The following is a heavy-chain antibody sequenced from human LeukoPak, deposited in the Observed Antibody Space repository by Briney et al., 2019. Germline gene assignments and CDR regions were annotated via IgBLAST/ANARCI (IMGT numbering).Heavy chain of an antibody. J-gene: IGHJ4*02. CDR2: INPNSGGT. D-gene: IGHD3-22*01. V-gene: IGHV1-2*06. CDR3: ARASYYYDSSGYSYYFDY. Sequence: ASVKVSCKASGYTFTGYYMHWVRQAPGQGLEWMGRINPNSGGTNYAQKFQGRVTMTRDTSISTAYMELSRLRSDDTAVYYCARASYYYDSSGYSYYFDYWGQGPLVTVSS. CDR1: GYTFTGYY.